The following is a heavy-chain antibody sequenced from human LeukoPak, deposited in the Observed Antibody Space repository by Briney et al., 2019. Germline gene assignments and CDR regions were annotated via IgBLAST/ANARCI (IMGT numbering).Heavy chain of an antibody. CDR2: IYTSGST. V-gene: IGHV4-4*07. CDR1: DGSISSYY. CDR3: ARENSGSYREFDY. Sequence: SETLSLTCAVSDGSISSYYWSWIRQPAGKGLEWIGRIYTSGSTNYNASLKSRVSMSVDTSKNQFSLKLSSVTAADTAVFYCARENSGSYREFDYWGQGTLVTVSS. D-gene: IGHD1-26*01. J-gene: IGHJ4*02.